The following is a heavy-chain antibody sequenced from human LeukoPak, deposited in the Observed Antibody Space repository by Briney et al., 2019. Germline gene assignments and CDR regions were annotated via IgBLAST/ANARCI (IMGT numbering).Heavy chain of an antibody. Sequence: GGCLSLSCAASGFTFSSYPMSWVRRAPGKGLEWVSAISGSGGSTYYADSVKGRLTISRDNSKNTLYLQMNSLRAEDTAVYYCAKSLYGSGTNWFDPWGQGTLVTVSS. J-gene: IGHJ5*02. D-gene: IGHD3-10*01. CDR2: ISGSGGST. CDR3: AKSLYGSGTNWFDP. CDR1: GFTFSSYP. V-gene: IGHV3-23*01.